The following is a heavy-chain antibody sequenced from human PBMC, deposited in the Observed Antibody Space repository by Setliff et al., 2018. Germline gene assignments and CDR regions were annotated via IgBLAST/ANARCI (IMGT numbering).Heavy chain of an antibody. Sequence: PSETLSLTCTVSGGSISSYYWSWIRQHAGKGLEWIGRIYTSGSTNYNPSLKSLVTMSVATAKNQFSLNLSSVTAADTAVYYCARERDWNDDLTFDYWGQGTLVTVSS. D-gene: IGHD1-1*01. V-gene: IGHV4-4*07. J-gene: IGHJ4*02. CDR3: ARERDWNDDLTFDY. CDR1: GGSISSYY. CDR2: IYTSGST.